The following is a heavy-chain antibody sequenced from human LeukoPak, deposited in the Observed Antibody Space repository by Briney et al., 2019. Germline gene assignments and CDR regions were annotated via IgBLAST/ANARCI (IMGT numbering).Heavy chain of an antibody. J-gene: IGHJ4*02. D-gene: IGHD6-13*01. Sequence: GASVKVSCKASGYTFTFYGISWVRQAPGQGLEWMGWISEYNGNTNYTQNLQGRVTMTTDTSTSTAYMELRSLRSDDTAGYYCAREVDSSNWYFDYWGQGTLVTVSS. CDR2: ISEYNGNT. CDR3: AREVDSSNWYFDY. V-gene: IGHV1-18*01. CDR1: GYTFTFYG.